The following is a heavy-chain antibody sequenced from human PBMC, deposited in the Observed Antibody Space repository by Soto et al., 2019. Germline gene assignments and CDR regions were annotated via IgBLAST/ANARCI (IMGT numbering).Heavy chain of an antibody. CDR2: VIPILGRA. J-gene: IGHJ4*02. Sequence: QVQLVQSGAEVKKPGSSLKVSCKASGGTFSSYIISWVRQAPGQGLEWMGRVIPILGRANYAQKFQGRVKISSDKSTSTAYMELRRLRSEHTAVYYCASFPQTAIVGAAYFDYWGQGTLVTVSS. CDR3: ASFPQTAIVGAAYFDY. D-gene: IGHD1-26*01. CDR1: GGTFSSYI. V-gene: IGHV1-69*02.